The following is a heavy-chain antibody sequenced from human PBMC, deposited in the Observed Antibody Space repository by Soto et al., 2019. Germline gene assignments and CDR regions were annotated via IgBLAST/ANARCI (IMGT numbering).Heavy chain of an antibody. CDR3: ARGRYGDY. J-gene: IGHJ4*02. Sequence: QVHLVQAGAEVKKPGASVTVSSKGSGYGFTTYGITWVRQAPGQGLEWMAWISAHNDNTNDAQKLQGRVTVTRDTSTSTAYMELRSLRSDDTAVYYCARGRYGDYWGQGALVTVSS. D-gene: IGHD1-1*01. CDR1: GYGFTTYG. CDR2: ISAHNDNT. V-gene: IGHV1-18*01.